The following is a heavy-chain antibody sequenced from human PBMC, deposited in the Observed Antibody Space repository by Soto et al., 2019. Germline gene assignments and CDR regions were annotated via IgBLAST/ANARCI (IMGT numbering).Heavy chain of an antibody. V-gene: IGHV4-61*01. Sequence: QVQLQESGPGLVKPSETLSLTCTVSVGSVSSGSYYWSWIRQPPGKGLECTGYIYYSGSPNYNPSLKSRVTISVDTSKNQFSLKLSSVTAADTAVYYWARAAIELDYWGQGTLVTVSS. D-gene: IGHD2-2*02. CDR1: VGSVSSGSYY. CDR3: ARAAIELDY. CDR2: IYYSGSP. J-gene: IGHJ4*02.